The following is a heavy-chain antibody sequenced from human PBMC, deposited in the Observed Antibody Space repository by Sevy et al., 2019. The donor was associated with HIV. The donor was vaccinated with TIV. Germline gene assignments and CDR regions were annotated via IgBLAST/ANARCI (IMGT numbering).Heavy chain of an antibody. D-gene: IGHD3-22*01. CDR3: ARSSEDSNGYYNNFYYYAMDV. CDR2: LYYSGST. J-gene: IGHJ6*02. V-gene: IGHV4-59*01. Sequence: SETLSLTCTVSGGSISSYYWNWIRQPPGKGLEWIGYLYYSGSTNDNPSLSSRVTISVDTSKNQFSLKLSSVTAADTAVYCCARSSEDSNGYYNNFYYYAMDVWSQGTTVTVSS. CDR1: GGSISSYY.